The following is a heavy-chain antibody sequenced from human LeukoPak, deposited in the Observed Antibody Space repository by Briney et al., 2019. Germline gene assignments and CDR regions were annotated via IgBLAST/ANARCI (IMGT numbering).Heavy chain of an antibody. D-gene: IGHD2-15*01. CDR1: GFTFSSYA. Sequence: PGGSLRLSCAASGFTFSSYAMHWVRQAPGKGLGWVAVISYDGSNKYYADSVKGRFTISRDNSKNTLYLQMNSLRAEDTAVYYCARRRVAGFIVVGAVDYWGQGTLVTVSS. V-gene: IGHV3-30*04. CDR2: ISYDGSNK. CDR3: ARRRVAGFIVVGAVDY. J-gene: IGHJ4*02.